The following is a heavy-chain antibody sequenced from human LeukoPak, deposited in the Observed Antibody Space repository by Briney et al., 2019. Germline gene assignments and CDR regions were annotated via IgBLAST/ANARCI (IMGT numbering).Heavy chain of an antibody. V-gene: IGHV3-7*01. Sequence: GGSLRLSCAASGFTFSSYWMSWVRQAPGKGLEWVANIKQDGSEKYYVDSVKGRFTISRDNAKNSLYLQMNSLRAEDTAVYYCARTRRGYSGYHFDYWGQGTLVTVSS. CDR2: IKQDGSEK. D-gene: IGHD5-12*01. J-gene: IGHJ4*02. CDR1: GFTFSSYW. CDR3: ARTRRGYSGYHFDY.